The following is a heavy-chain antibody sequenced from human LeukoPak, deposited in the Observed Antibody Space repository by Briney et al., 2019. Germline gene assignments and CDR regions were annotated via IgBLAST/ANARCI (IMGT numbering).Heavy chain of an antibody. CDR3: ARAISRWFDP. V-gene: IGHV1-46*01. Sequence: GASVKVSCKASGYTFTSDYIHWVRQAPGQGFEWMGIINPSGGSTSYAQKFQGRVTMTRDTSTSTVYMELSSLRSEDTAVYYCARAISRWFDPWGQGTLVTVSS. J-gene: IGHJ5*02. CDR1: GYTFTSDY. CDR2: INPSGGST.